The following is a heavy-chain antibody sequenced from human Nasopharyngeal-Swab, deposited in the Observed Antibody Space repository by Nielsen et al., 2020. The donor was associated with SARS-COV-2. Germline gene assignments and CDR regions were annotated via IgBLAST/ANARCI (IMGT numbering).Heavy chain of an antibody. V-gene: IGHV1-69*04. J-gene: IGHJ6*03. CDR3: ARAGRGYGNGEIDGFHYMDV. Sequence: SVKVSCKASGGTFTNYGITWVRQAPGQGLEWIGRIIPILGKANNARKFQGRVTITADKSTSTVYMELSSLRSEDTAVYYCARAGRGYGNGEIDGFHYMDVWGRGTAVAVSS. CDR2: IIPILGKA. CDR1: GGTFTNYG. D-gene: IGHD2-15*01.